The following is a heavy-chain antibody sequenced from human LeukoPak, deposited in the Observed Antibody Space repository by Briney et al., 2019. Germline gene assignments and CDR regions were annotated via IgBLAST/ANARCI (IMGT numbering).Heavy chain of an antibody. D-gene: IGHD5-12*01. Sequence: PGGSLRLSCAASGFTFSDYYMSCIRQAPGKGLEWVSYISSSGSTIYYEDSVKRRFTISRDNAKKSLYLQMNSLRAEDTAVYYCARDFVDIENWGQGTLVTVSS. J-gene: IGHJ4*02. CDR2: ISSSGSTI. CDR3: ARDFVDIEN. CDR1: GFTFSDYY. V-gene: IGHV3-11*01.